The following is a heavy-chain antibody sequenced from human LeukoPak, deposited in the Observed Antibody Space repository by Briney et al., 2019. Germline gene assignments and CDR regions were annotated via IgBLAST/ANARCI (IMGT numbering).Heavy chain of an antibody. CDR1: GFTFSSYS. D-gene: IGHD4-17*01. J-gene: IGHJ4*02. CDR2: ISSIRTI. V-gene: IGHV3-48*01. Sequence: GGSLRLSCAASGFTFSSYSMNWVRQAPGKGLEWISYISSIRTIYYADSVKGRFTISRDNGKNSLYLQLNGQRAEDTAVYYCARFHGDLFGYWGQGILVTVSS. CDR3: ARFHGDLFGY.